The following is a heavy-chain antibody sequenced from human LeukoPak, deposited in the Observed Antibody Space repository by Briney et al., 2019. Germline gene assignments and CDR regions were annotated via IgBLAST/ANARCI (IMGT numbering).Heavy chain of an antibody. CDR3: ARGVRGYYYYYMDV. V-gene: IGHV4-4*02. CDR1: GGSISSSNW. CDR2: IYHSGST. J-gene: IGHJ6*03. Sequence: NTSGTLSLTCAVSGGSISSSNWWSWVRQPPGKGLEWIGEIYHSGSTNYNPSLKSRVTISVDKSKNQFSLKLSSVTAADTAVYYCARGVRGYYYYYMDVWGKGTTVTISS. D-gene: IGHD3-10*01.